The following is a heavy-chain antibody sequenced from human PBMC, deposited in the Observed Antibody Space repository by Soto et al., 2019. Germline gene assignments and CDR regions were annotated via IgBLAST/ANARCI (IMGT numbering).Heavy chain of an antibody. D-gene: IGHD3-22*01. V-gene: IGHV4-34*01. Sequence: QVQLQQWGAGLLKPSETLSLTCAVYGGSFSGYYWSWIRQPPGKGLEWIGEINHSGSTNYNPSLKSRVTISVDTSKNQFSLKLSSVTAADTAVYYCARERRDGNYYDSSGYSYYFDYWGQGTLVTVSS. CDR3: ARERRDGNYYDSSGYSYYFDY. CDR2: INHSGST. CDR1: GGSFSGYY. J-gene: IGHJ4*02.